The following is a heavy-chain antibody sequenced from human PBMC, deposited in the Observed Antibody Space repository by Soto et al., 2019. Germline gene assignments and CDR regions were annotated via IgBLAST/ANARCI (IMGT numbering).Heavy chain of an antibody. CDR1: GFTFTTYD. CDR2: ITTSSAYI. D-gene: IGHD2-21*01. J-gene: IGHJ5*02. CDR3: VRSGTARLLRHSWFDT. V-gene: IGHV3-21*01. Sequence: EVHLVESGGGLVKPGGSLRLSCAASGFTFTTYDMNLVRQAPGKGLEWVSSITTSSAYISYADSLKGRITISRDNAKNSLFLQMNSLIAEDTAVYDCVRSGTARLLRHSWFDTWGQGTLVTVSS.